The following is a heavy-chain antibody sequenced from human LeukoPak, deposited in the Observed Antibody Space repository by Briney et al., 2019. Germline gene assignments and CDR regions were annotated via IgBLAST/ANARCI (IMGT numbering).Heavy chain of an antibody. CDR1: GGSISSYY. CDR3: ARDLRWGYNWFDP. D-gene: IGHD4-23*01. Sequence: SETLSLTCSVSGGSISSYYWSWIRQPPGKGLEWIGYIYYSGSTNYNPSLKSRVTISVDTSKNQFSLKLSSVTAADTAVYYCARDLRWGYNWFDPWGQGTLVTVSS. J-gene: IGHJ5*02. V-gene: IGHV4-59*01. CDR2: IYYSGST.